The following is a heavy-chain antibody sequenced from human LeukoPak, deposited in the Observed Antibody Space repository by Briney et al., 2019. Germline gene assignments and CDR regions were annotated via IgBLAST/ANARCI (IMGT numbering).Heavy chain of an antibody. Sequence: SQTLSLTCAISGDSVSSNSAAWNWIRQSPSRGLEWLGRTYYRSKWYNDFAESVKSRIAINPDTSKNQFSLQLTSVTPEDTAVYYCARVSSSWSPSLSVTHYFDSWGQGALVTVSS. V-gene: IGHV6-1*01. CDR3: ARVSSSWSPSLSVTHYFDS. D-gene: IGHD6-6*01. CDR1: GDSVSSNSAA. J-gene: IGHJ4*02. CDR2: TYYRSKWYN.